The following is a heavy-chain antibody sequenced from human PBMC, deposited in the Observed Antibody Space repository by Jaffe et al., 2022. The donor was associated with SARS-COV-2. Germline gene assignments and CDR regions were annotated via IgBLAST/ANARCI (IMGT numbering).Heavy chain of an antibody. V-gene: IGHV3-23*04. D-gene: IGHD1-26*01. CDR1: EFTFGSYS. CDR2: INDSGGET. Sequence: EVQLVESGGGLVQPGGSLRLSCATSEFTFGSYSMTWVRQAPGKGLEWVSAINDSGGETVYADSVKGRFTISRDNSKNTLYLQMNSLRVEDTAIYYCARKMGSGTYPDDYWGQGTLVTVSS. CDR3: ARKMGSGTYPDDY. J-gene: IGHJ4*02.